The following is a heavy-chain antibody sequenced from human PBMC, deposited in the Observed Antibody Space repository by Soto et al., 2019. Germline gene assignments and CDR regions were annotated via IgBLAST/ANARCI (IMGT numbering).Heavy chain of an antibody. CDR3: ARKYYGSGSYPYYMDV. J-gene: IGHJ6*03. D-gene: IGHD3-10*01. Sequence: ASVKVSCKASGYTFTCYDINWVRQATGQGLEWMGWMNPNSGNTGYAQKFQGRVTMTRNTSISTAYMELSSLRSEDTAVYYCARKYYGSGSYPYYMDVWGKGTTVTVSS. CDR2: MNPNSGNT. V-gene: IGHV1-8*01. CDR1: GYTFTCYD.